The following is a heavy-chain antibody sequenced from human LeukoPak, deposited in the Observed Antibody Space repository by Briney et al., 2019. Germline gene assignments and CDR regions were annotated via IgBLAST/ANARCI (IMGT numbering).Heavy chain of an antibody. J-gene: IGHJ4*02. CDR2: ISSSSSYI. CDR1: GFSFSSHD. CDR3: ARGEYSSSSVLWYFDY. D-gene: IGHD6-6*01. V-gene: IGHV3-21*01. Sequence: GGSLRLSCATSGFSFSSHDMNWVRQAPGKGLEWVSSISSSSSYIYYADSVKGRFTISRDNAKNSLYLQMNSLRAEDTAVYYCARGEYSSSSVLWYFDYWGQGTLVTVSS.